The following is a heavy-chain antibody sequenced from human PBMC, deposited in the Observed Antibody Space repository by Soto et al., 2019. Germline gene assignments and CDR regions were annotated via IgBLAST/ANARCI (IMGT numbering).Heavy chain of an antibody. CDR1: GGSVSSNSAA. Sequence: SQTLSLTCAISGGSVSSNSAAWNWIRQSPSRGLEWLGRTYYRSKWYNDYAVSVKSRITINPDTSKNQFSLQLNSVTPEDTAVYYCARDPQYSSSWYRSNRWFDPWGQGTLVTVSS. CDR3: ARDPQYSSSWYRSNRWFDP. J-gene: IGHJ5*02. D-gene: IGHD6-13*01. CDR2: TYYRSKWYN. V-gene: IGHV6-1*01.